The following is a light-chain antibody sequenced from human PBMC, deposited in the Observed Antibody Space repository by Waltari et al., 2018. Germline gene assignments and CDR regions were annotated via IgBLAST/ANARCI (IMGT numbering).Light chain of an antibody. CDR3: SSYTTHTPVV. Sequence: QSALTKPASVSGSPGQSITISCTGTSNDVGLYNIVSWYQHHPGKVPTLIIYEVNSRPSGVSNRFSGSKSGNTASLTVSGLLAEDEADYFCSSYTTHTPVVFGGGTKLTVL. J-gene: IGLJ3*02. V-gene: IGLV2-23*02. CDR1: SNDVGLYNI. CDR2: EVN.